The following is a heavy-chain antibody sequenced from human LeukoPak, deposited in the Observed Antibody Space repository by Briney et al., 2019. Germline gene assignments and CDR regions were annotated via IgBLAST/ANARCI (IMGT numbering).Heavy chain of an antibody. CDR2: IYYSGST. CDR3: ARGKPDFDY. CDR1: GGSISSYY. J-gene: IGHJ4*02. Sequence: SETLSLTCTVSGGSISSYYWSWIRQPPGKGLEWIGYIYYSGSTNYNPSLKSRVTISVDTSKNQFSLKLSSVTAADTAVYYCARGKPDFDYWGQGTLVTVSS. V-gene: IGHV4-59*12.